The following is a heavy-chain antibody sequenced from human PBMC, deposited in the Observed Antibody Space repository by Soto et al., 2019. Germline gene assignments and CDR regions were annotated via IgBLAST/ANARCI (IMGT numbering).Heavy chain of an antibody. CDR3: ASSGSECSSTSCYGSYYFYMDV. V-gene: IGHV4-34*01. CDR1: GGSFRGYD. J-gene: IGHJ6*03. D-gene: IGHD2-2*01. CDR2: INHSGST. Sequence: SETLSLTSGVYGGSFRGYDWSWIRQPPGKGLEWIGEINHSGSTNYNPSLKSRVTISVDTSKNQFSLKLSSVTAADTAVNYCASSGSECSSTSCYGSYYFYMDVWGKGTTVTVSS.